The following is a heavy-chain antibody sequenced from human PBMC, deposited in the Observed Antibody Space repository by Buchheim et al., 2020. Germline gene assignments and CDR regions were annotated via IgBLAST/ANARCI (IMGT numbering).Heavy chain of an antibody. Sequence: QVQLVQSGAEVKKPGASVKVSCKASGYTLTSYVINWVRQATGQGLEWMGWMNPSNGNTSYAQKFQGRVTMTRNTSIGTAYMELSSLKSEDTAVYYGAIGHSQWLASFDYWGQGTL. J-gene: IGHJ4*02. CDR1: GYTLTSYV. CDR2: MNPSNGNT. D-gene: IGHD6-19*01. CDR3: AIGHSQWLASFDY. V-gene: IGHV1-8*01.